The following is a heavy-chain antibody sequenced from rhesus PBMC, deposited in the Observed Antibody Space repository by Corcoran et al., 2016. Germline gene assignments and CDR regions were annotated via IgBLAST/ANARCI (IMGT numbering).Heavy chain of an antibody. CDR2: IYISIGNT. V-gene: IGHV4S12*01. CDR3: ARERSGYYGRYFEF. CDR1: GGSLSGGYYY. D-gene: IGHD3-28*01. J-gene: IGHJ1*01. Sequence: QVKLQESGPGLVKPLETLSLTCAVSGGSLSGGYYYWSWIRPTPGKGLEWIGGIYISIGNTYYNPSLKSRVTISKDTSKNQFSLKLSSVTAADTAVYYCARERSGYYGRYFEFWGQGALVTVSS.